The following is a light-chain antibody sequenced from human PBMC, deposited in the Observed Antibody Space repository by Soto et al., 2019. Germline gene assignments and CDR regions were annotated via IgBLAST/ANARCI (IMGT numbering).Light chain of an antibody. Sequence: QSVLTQPPSASGSPGQSVAISCTGTCSDVGGYNYVSWYQQHPGKAPKLMIYEVNKRPSGVPDRFSGSKSGNTASLTVSGLQAEDEADYYCSSYTSGSTLPWVFGTGTKVTVL. CDR2: EVN. CDR3: SSYTSGSTLPWV. V-gene: IGLV2-8*01. J-gene: IGLJ1*01. CDR1: CSDVGGYNY.